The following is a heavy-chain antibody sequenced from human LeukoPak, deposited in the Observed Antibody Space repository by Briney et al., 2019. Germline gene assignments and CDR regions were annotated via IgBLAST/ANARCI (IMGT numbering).Heavy chain of an antibody. CDR3: AKLYGSGVGWFDP. CDR2: IKQDGSEK. J-gene: IGHJ5*02. CDR1: GFTVSSDY. D-gene: IGHD3-10*01. Sequence: GGSLRLSCAASGFTVSSDYMTWVRQAPGKGLEWVANIKQDGSEKYYVDSVKGRFTISRDNAKNSLYLQMNSLRAEDTAVYYCAKLYGSGVGWFDPWGQGTLVTVSS. V-gene: IGHV3-7*02.